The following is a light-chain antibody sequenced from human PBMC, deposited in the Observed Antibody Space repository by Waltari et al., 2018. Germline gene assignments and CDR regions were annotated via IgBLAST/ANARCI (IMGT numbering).Light chain of an antibody. V-gene: IGKV1-5*03. CDR3: QHCVGYPYT. J-gene: IGKJ2*01. CDR1: QAITRW. Sequence: DIQLPQSPPIVAASVRDRVTITCRARQAITRWMAWYQQKPGTAPKLLIYEASNLVTGVPSRCSGTGAGTLSTLTSSSLDADDSATYYCQHCVGYPYTFGQGTKVETK. CDR2: EAS.